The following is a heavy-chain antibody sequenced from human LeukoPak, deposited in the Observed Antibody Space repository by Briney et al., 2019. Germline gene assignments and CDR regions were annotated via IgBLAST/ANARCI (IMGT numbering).Heavy chain of an antibody. J-gene: IGHJ4*02. CDR1: GFTFSGCV. D-gene: IGHD6-19*01. CDR3: AKDLSIAVAGTGFDY. CDR2: ISYDGSSK. V-gene: IGHV3-30-3*01. Sequence: GGSLRLSCAASGFTFSGCVMHWVRQAPGKGLEWVAVISYDGSSKYYADSVKGRFTISRDNSKNTLYLQMNSLRAEDTAVYYCAKDLSIAVAGTGFDYWGQGTLVTVSS.